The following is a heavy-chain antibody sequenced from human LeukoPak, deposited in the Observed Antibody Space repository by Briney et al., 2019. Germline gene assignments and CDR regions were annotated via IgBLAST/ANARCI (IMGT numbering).Heavy chain of an antibody. D-gene: IGHD6-19*01. CDR1: GGSISNYY. J-gene: IGHJ4*02. Sequence: SETLSLTCTVSGGSISNYYWSWIRQPPGKGLEWIGYIYYNGSTIYNPSLESLLTISVDTSKNQFSLELSSVTAADTAVYYCARQKGVAGREAVDYWGQGTLVTVSS. CDR3: ARQKGVAGREAVDY. CDR2: IYYNGST. V-gene: IGHV4-59*08.